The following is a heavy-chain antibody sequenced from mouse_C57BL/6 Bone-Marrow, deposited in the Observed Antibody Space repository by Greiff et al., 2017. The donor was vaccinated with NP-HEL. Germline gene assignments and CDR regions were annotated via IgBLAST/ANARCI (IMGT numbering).Heavy chain of an antibody. CDR2: IHPNSGST. CDR3: ADTVVETYWYFEV. CDR1: GYTFTSYW. V-gene: IGHV1-64*01. Sequence: QVQLQQPGAELVKPGASVKLSCKASGYTFTSYWMHWVKQRPGQGLEWIGMIHPNSGSTNYNEKFKSKATLTVDKSSSTAYMQLSSLTSVDSAVYYCADTVVETYWYFEVWGTGTTVTVSS. J-gene: IGHJ1*03. D-gene: IGHD1-1*01.